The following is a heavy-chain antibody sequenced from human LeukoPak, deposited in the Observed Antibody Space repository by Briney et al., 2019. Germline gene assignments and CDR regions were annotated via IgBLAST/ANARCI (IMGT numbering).Heavy chain of an antibody. CDR2: INPNSGGT. Sequence: SVKVSCKASGYTFTGYYMHWVRQAPGQGLEWMGWINPNSGGTNYAQKFQGRVTMTRDTSISKAYMEMSRLRSDDKAVYYCAKGGPVPLGRGLNYFDYWGQGTMVTVSS. D-gene: IGHD3-10*01. CDR3: AKGGPVPLGRGLNYFDY. V-gene: IGHV1-2*02. J-gene: IGHJ4*02. CDR1: GYTFTGYY.